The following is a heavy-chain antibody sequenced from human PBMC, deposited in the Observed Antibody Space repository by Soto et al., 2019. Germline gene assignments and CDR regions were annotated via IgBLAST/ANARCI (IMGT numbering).Heavy chain of an antibody. CDR2: ISGHDDKT. Sequence: QVQLVQSGAELKRPGASVKVSCKASGYSFSTCGITWVRQAPGQGLEWMGWISGHDDKTKLAENFQGRVTMTTDTTPRAGIRGMRGPKSCETGVFFCGGGGGGGISFSPHVWFPSDGIDIWGQGTMVTVSS. D-gene: IGHD3-16*02. V-gene: IGHV1-18*01. CDR3: GGGGGGGISFSPHVWFPSDGIDI. J-gene: IGHJ3*02. CDR1: GYSFSTCG.